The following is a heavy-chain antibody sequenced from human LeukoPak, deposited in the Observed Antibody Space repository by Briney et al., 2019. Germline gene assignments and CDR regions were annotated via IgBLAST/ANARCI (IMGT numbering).Heavy chain of an antibody. V-gene: IGHV3-21*01. CDR2: ISSSSSYI. CDR3: ARSAGQWLVPEDY. J-gene: IGHJ4*02. CDR1: GFTFSSYS. Sequence: PGGPLRLSCAASGFTFSSYSMNWVRQAPGKGLEWVSSISSSSSYIYYADSVKGRFTISRDNAKNSLYLQMNSLRAEDTAVYYCARSAGQWLVPEDYWGQGTLVTVSS. D-gene: IGHD6-19*01.